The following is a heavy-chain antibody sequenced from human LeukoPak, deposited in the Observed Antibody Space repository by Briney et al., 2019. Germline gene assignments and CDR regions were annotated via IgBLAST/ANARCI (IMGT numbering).Heavy chain of an antibody. CDR3: ATLRDGYEFDY. CDR1: GVSISSNY. J-gene: IGHJ4*02. CDR2: IYNGGST. D-gene: IGHD5-24*01. Sequence: SETLSLTCTVSGVSISSNYWSWIRQPPGKGLEWIGYIYNGGSTNYNPSLKSRVTISVDTSKNQFSLKLTSVTAADTAVYYCATLRDGYEFDYWGQGTLVIVSS. V-gene: IGHV4-59*01.